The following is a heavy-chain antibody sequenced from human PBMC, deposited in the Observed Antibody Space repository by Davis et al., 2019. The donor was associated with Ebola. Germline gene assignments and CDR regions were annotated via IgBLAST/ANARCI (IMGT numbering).Heavy chain of an antibody. CDR2: IIPILGIA. V-gene: IGHV1-69*04. J-gene: IGHJ4*02. CDR1: GGTFSSYA. D-gene: IGHD2-21*02. CDR3: ARVVTAIVGIVDY. Sequence: SVKVSCKASGGTFSSYAISWVRQAPGQGLEWMGRIIPILGIANYAQKFQGRVTITADKSTSTAYMELSSLRSDDTAVYYCARVVTAIVGIVDYWGQGTLVTVSS.